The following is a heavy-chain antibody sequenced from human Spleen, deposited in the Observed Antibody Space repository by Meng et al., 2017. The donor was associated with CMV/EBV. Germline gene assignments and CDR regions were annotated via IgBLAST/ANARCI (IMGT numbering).Heavy chain of an antibody. V-gene: IGHV3-11*01. CDR2: ISSSGSTI. CDR1: GFTFSDYY. D-gene: IGHD1-26*01. CDR3: ARGNSGSYVGYYGMDV. Sequence: GESLKISCAASGFTFSDYYMSWIRQAPGKGLEWVSYISSSGSTIYYADSVKGRFTISRDNAKNSLYLQMNSLRAEDTAVYYCARGNSGSYVGYYGMDVWGQGTTVTVSS. J-gene: IGHJ6*02.